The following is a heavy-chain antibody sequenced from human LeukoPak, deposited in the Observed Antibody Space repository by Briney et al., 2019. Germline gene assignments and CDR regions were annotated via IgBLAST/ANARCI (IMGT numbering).Heavy chain of an antibody. V-gene: IGHV4-39*02. CDR2: IYYSGSP. Sequence: SETLSLTCTVSGVSISSSSYYWGWIRQPPGKGLEWIVSIYYSGSPYYKPSLKSRVTISVDTSKNHFSLKLSSVTAADTAVYYCARGSEGIAAAGTRFQHWGEGTLVTVSS. D-gene: IGHD6-13*01. CDR3: ARGSEGIAAAGTRFQH. CDR1: GVSISSSSYY. J-gene: IGHJ1*01.